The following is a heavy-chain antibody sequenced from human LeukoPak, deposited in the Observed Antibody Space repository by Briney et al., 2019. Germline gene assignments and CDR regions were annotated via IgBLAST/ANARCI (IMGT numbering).Heavy chain of an antibody. CDR2: IIPILGTA. Sequence: ASVKVSCKASGGTFSSYAISWVRQAPGQGLEWMGGIIPILGTANYAQKFQGRVTITADESTSTAYMELSSLRSEDTAVYYCTRVRGYGSGSYYKPPPYYFDYWGQGTLVTVSS. V-gene: IGHV1-69*13. J-gene: IGHJ4*02. CDR3: TRVRGYGSGSYYKPPPYYFDY. CDR1: GGTFSSYA. D-gene: IGHD3-10*01.